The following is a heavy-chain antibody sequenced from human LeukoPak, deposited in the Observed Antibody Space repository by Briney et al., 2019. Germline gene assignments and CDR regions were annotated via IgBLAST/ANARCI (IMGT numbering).Heavy chain of an antibody. CDR3: ARGGALCSIDTCHEFDY. CDR1: GHTFTGSY. CDR2: TNPSTGGT. J-gene: IGHJ4*02. D-gene: IGHD2-21*01. Sequence: ASVKVSCKTSGHTFTGSYLHWVRRVPGQGLEWMGWTNPSTGGTKSAQQFEGRVTMTRDTSNTTGYLELRSRRLDDTATYYCARGGALCSIDTCHEFDYWGQGTLVIVSS. V-gene: IGHV1-2*02.